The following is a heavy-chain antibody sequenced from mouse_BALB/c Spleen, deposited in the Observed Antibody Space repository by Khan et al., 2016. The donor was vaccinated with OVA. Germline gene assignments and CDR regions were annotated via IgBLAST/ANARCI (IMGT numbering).Heavy chain of an antibody. D-gene: IGHD1-1*01. CDR3: ARGNYYGYAMDY. CDR1: GYSITSNYA. Sequence: EVQLQESGPGLVKPSQSLSLTCTVTGYSITSNYAWNWIRQFPGNKLEWMGYLSYSGSTSYNPSPNSRISITRDTSKNQFFLQLNSVTTEDTATYSCARGNYYGYAMDYWGQGTSVTVSS. CDR2: LSYSGST. V-gene: IGHV3-2*02. J-gene: IGHJ4*01.